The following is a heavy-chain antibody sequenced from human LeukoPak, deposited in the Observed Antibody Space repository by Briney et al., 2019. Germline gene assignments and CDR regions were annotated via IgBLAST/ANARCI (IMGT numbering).Heavy chain of an antibody. CDR1: GYTSTNYD. D-gene: IGHD2-2*01. Sequence: GASVRVSCKTSGYTSTNYDINWVRQATGQGLEWMGWTNPNSGNTGYAQKFQGRVTMTRNTSISTAYMELSSLRSEDTAVYYCARPHCSSTDCHPPEWFDPWGQGTLVTVSS. CDR3: ARPHCSSTDCHPPEWFDP. CDR2: TNPNSGNT. J-gene: IGHJ5*02. V-gene: IGHV1-8*01.